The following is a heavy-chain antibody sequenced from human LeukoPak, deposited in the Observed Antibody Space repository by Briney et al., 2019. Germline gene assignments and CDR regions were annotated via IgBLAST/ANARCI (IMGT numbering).Heavy chain of an antibody. D-gene: IGHD3-16*02. CDR1: GFTFSGSA. CDR3: TPYDYVWGSYRS. V-gene: IGHV3-73*01. CDR2: IRSKANSYAT. J-gene: IGHJ5*02. Sequence: SGGSLRLSCAASGFTFSGSAMHWVRQASGKGLEWVGRIRSKANSYATAYAASVKGRFTISRDDSKNTAYLQMNSLKTEDTAVYYCTPYDYVWGSYRSWGQGTLVTVSS.